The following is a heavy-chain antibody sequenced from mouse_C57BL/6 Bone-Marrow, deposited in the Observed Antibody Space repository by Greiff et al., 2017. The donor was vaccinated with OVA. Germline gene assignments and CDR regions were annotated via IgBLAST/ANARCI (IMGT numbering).Heavy chain of an antibody. Sequence: DVQLVESGGDLVKPGGSLKLSCAASGFTFSSYGMSWVRQTPDKRLEWVATISSGGSYTYYPDSVKGRFTISRDNAKNTLYLQVSSLKSEDTAMYYCARDDGYYGAYWGQGTLVTVSA. D-gene: IGHD2-3*01. CDR1: GFTFSSYG. J-gene: IGHJ3*01. CDR3: ARDDGYYGAY. CDR2: ISSGGSYT. V-gene: IGHV5-6*01.